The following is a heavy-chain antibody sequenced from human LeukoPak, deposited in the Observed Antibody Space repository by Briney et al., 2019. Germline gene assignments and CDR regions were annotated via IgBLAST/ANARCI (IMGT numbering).Heavy chain of an antibody. CDR2: FDPEDGET. CDR3: ATLRADTAMVNPYGYYYGMDV. V-gene: IGHV1-24*01. Sequence: ASVKVSCKVSVYTLTELSMHWVRQAPGKGLEWMGGFDPEDGETIYAQKFQGRVTMTEDTSTDTAYMELSSLRSEDTAMYYCATLRADTAMVNPYGYYYGMDVWGQGTTVTVSS. D-gene: IGHD5-18*01. J-gene: IGHJ6*02. CDR1: VYTLTELS.